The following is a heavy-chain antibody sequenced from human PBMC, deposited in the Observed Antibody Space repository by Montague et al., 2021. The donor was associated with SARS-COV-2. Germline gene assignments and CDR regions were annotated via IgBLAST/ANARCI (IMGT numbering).Heavy chain of an antibody. V-gene: IGHV2-70*11. CDR1: GFSLSTSGMC. CDR3: ARMDAGPTSYDY. CDR2: IDWDDDK. J-gene: IGHJ4*02. D-gene: IGHD2-2*01. Sequence: PALVKPTQTLTLTCTFSGFSLSTSGMCVSWIRQPPGKVLEWLARIDWDDDKYYSTSLKTRLTISKDTSKNQVVLTMTNMDPVDTATYYCARMDAGPTSYDYWGQGTLVTVSS.